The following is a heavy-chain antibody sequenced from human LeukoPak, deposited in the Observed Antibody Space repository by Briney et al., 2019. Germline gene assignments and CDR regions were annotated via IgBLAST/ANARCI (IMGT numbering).Heavy chain of an antibody. D-gene: IGHD4-17*01. V-gene: IGHV3-23*01. CDR3: AKAYGLCGY. CDR2: IGGSGDNT. J-gene: IGHJ4*02. Sequence: GGSLRLSCAASGFTFSSQTMSWVRQAPGKGLQWVSAIGGSGDNTYYADSVKGRFTISRDNSKNTMYMQMNSLRAEDTAVYYCAKAYGLCGYWGQGTLVTVSS. CDR1: GFTFSSQT.